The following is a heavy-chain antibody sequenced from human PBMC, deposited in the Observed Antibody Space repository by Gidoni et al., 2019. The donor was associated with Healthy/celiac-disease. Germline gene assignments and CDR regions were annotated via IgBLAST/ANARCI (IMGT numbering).Heavy chain of an antibody. J-gene: IGHJ4*02. D-gene: IGHD6-19*01. CDR2: INHSGST. CDR1: GVSFSGYY. V-gene: IGHV4-34*01. CDR3: ARGRVAGTLPNCFDY. Sequence: QVQLQQWGAGLLKPSETLSLTCAVYGVSFSGYYWGWIRQPPGKGLEWIGEINHSGSTNYNPSRKSRVTISVDTSKNQFSLKLSSVTAADTAVYYCARGRVAGTLPNCFDYWGQGTLVTVSS.